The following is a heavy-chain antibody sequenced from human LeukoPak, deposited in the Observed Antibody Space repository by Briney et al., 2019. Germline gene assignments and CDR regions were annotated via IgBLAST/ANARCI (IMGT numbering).Heavy chain of an antibody. J-gene: IGHJ4*02. D-gene: IGHD6-19*01. CDR2: ISWNAGFT. CDR1: GFKFDDYA. CDR3: AKVRGTYSSHLYFDS. Sequence: GGSLRLSCAASGFKFDDYAIHWVRQPPGKGLEWLSIISWNAGFTDYADSVKGRFTVSRDNVKNSLFLDMSSLRPEDTAFYYCAKVRGTYSSHLYFDSWGQGTLVTVSS. V-gene: IGHV3-9*01.